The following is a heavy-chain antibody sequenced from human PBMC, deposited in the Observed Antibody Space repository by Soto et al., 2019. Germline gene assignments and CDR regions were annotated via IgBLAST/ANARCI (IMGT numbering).Heavy chain of an antibody. V-gene: IGHV1-18*01. CDR1: GYTLTSYG. D-gene: IGHD4-17*01. Sequence: QVQLVQSGAEVTKPGASVKVSCTASGYTLTSYGISWVRQAPGQGLEWMGWISAYNGDTNYAQSLQGRVTITTDTSTTTAYMELRSLRSDDTAVYYCATTVGYSYYYYGMDVWGQGTTVTVSS. CDR2: ISAYNGDT. J-gene: IGHJ6*02. CDR3: ATTVGYSYYYYGMDV.